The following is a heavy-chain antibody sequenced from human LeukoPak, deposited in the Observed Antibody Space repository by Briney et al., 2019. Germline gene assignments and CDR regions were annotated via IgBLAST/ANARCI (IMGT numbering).Heavy chain of an antibody. J-gene: IGHJ6*03. D-gene: IGHD2-15*01. V-gene: IGHV3-7*01. Sequence: GGSLRLSCAASGFTFSSYWMSWVRQAPGKGLEWVANIKQDGSEKYYVDSVKGRFTISRDNAENSLYLQMNSLRAEETAVYYCARHRRYCSGGSCFYYYYMDVWGKGTTVTISS. CDR1: GFTFSSYW. CDR2: IKQDGSEK. CDR3: ARHRRYCSGGSCFYYYYMDV.